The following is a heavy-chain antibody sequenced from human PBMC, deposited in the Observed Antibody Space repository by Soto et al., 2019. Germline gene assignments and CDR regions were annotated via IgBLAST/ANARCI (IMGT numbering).Heavy chain of an antibody. CDR3: ARDHSRGSGCCYGMDV. CDR1: GGTFSSYA. D-gene: IGHD6-19*01. J-gene: IGHJ6*02. Sequence: GASVKVSCKASGGTFSSYAISWVRQAPGQGLEWMGGIIPIFGTANYAQKFQGRVTITADESTSTAYMELSSLRSEDTAVYYCARDHSRGSGCCYGMDVWGQGTTVTVSS. V-gene: IGHV1-69*13. CDR2: IIPIFGTA.